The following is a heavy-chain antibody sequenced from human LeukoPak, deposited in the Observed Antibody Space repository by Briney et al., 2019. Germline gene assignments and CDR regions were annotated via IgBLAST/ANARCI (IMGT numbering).Heavy chain of an antibody. V-gene: IGHV4-59*12. Sequence: SETLSLTCAVSGDSIGGSYWSWIRQPPGKGLEWIGFLSYSGTTSYNPSLKSRLTISGDTSRNQFSLKLDSVTAADTAVYYCARESGSSWYYYYYMDVWGKGTTVTVSS. CDR2: LSYSGTT. CDR3: ARESGSSWYYYYYMDV. CDR1: GDSIGGSY. J-gene: IGHJ6*03. D-gene: IGHD6-13*01.